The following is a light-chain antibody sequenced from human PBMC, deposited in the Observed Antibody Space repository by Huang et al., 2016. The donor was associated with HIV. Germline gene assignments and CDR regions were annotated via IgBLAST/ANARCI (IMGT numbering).Light chain of an antibody. Sequence: EIVLTQSPGTLSLSPGERATLSCRASQSGSSTFLAWYQQKPGQAPRLLIYGASNRATGIPDRFSGSGSGTDFTLTISRLEPEDFAVYHCQQYDSSPMYTFGQGTKLEIK. CDR2: GAS. CDR1: QSGSSTF. J-gene: IGKJ2*01. CDR3: QQYDSSPMYT. V-gene: IGKV3-20*01.